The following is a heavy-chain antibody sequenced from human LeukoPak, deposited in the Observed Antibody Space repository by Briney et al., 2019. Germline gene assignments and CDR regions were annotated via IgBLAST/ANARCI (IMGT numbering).Heavy chain of an antibody. Sequence: KSSETLSLTCIVSGGSISSYYWSWIRLPPGKGLEWIGYVYYSGSTNYNSSLKSRVTISVDTSKNRFSLKLSSVTSADTALYYCARGGTVQFFQHWGQGTLVTVSS. CDR3: ARGGTVQFFQH. V-gene: IGHV4-59*01. J-gene: IGHJ1*01. CDR1: GGSISSYY. CDR2: VYYSGST. D-gene: IGHD1-1*01.